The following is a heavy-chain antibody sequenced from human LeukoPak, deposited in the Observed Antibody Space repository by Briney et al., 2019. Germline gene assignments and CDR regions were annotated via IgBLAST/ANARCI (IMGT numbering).Heavy chain of an antibody. CDR3: ARETNGSED. D-gene: IGHD2-15*01. J-gene: IGHJ4*02. CDR1: GFTFSSYA. CDR2: ISYDGSNK. V-gene: IGHV3-30-3*01. Sequence: PGGSLRLSCAASGFTFSSYAMHWVRQAPGKGLEWVAVISYDGSNKYYADSVKGRFTISRDNSKNTLYLQMNSLRAEDTAVYYCARETNGSEDWGQGTLVTVSS.